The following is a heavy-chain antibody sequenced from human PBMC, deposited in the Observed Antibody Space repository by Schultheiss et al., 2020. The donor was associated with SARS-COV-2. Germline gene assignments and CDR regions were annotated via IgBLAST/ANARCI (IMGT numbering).Heavy chain of an antibody. V-gene: IGHV1-2*06. J-gene: IGHJ2*01. CDR1: GYTFTGYY. CDR2: INPNSGGT. D-gene: IGHD5-24*01. Sequence: GGSLRLSCKASGYTFTGYYMHWVRQAPGQGLEWMGRINPNSGGTNYAQKFQGRVTMTRDTSISTAYMELSRLRSDDTAVYYCARGIDGYNEDWYFDLWGRGTLVTVSS. CDR3: ARGIDGYNEDWYFDL.